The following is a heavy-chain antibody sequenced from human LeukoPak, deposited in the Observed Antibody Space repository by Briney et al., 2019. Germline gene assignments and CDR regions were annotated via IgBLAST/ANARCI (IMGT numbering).Heavy chain of an antibody. CDR1: GFTVSSNY. D-gene: IGHD3-3*01. J-gene: IGHJ4*02. V-gene: IGHV3-53*01. CDR3: ARESGAYYDFWSGYYTPLDY. CDR2: IYSGGST. Sequence: PGGSLRLSCAASGFTVSSNYMSWVRQAPGKGLEWVSVIYSGGSTYYADSVKGRFTISRDNSKNTLYLQMNSLRAEDTAVYYCARESGAYYDFWSGYYTPLDYWGQGTLVTVSS.